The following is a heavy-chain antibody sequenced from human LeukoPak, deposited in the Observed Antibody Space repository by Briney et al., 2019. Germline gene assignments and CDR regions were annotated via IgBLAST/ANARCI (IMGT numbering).Heavy chain of an antibody. J-gene: IGHJ3*02. CDR2: IYSGGST. Sequence: PGGSLRLSCAASGSTVSSNYMSWVRQAPGKGLEWVSVIYSGGSTYYADSVKGRFTISRDNSKNTLYLQMNSLRAEDTAVYYCAYWYYDSSGYPANAFDIWGQGTMVTVSS. CDR1: GSTVSSNY. D-gene: IGHD3-22*01. CDR3: AYWYYDSSGYPANAFDI. V-gene: IGHV3-66*01.